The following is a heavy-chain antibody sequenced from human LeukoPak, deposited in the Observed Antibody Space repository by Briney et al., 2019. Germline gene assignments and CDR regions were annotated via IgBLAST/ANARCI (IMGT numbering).Heavy chain of an antibody. Sequence: GGSLRLSCAASGFTFSNYWMHWVRQPPGKGLVWIARIKTDDSSTDYADSVRGRFTISRDNAKNTLYLQMNSLRAEDTAVYYCTTIRPDYWGQGTLVAVSS. CDR1: GFTFSNYW. D-gene: IGHD5-12*01. CDR2: IKTDDSST. CDR3: TTIRPDY. V-gene: IGHV3-74*01. J-gene: IGHJ4*02.